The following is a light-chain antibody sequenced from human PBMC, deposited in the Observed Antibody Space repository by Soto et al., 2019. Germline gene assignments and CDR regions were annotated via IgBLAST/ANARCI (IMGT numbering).Light chain of an antibody. J-gene: IGKJ2*01. Sequence: EIVLTQSPATLSLSPGQRATLSCRASQTVRSSYLAWYQQKPGQAPRLLIYDASDRATGIPARFSGSGSGTDFTLTISSLEPDDFAVYYCQQRGDWPLYTFGQGTKVEIK. V-gene: IGKV3-11*01. CDR3: QQRGDWPLYT. CDR2: DAS. CDR1: QTVRSSY.